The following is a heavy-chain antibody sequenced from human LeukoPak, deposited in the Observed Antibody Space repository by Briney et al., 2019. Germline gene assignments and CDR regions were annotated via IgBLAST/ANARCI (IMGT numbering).Heavy chain of an antibody. V-gene: IGHV3-13*01. CDR3: ASQIPHYYGSGSSFYFDY. D-gene: IGHD3-10*01. J-gene: IGHJ4*02. CDR1: GFTFSSYA. Sequence: PGGSLRLSCAASGFTFSSYAMYWVRQATGKGLEWVSAIGTAGDTYYPGSVKGRFTISRENAKNSLYLQMNSLRAGDTAVYYCASQIPHYYGSGSSFYFDYWGQGTLVTVSS. CDR2: IGTAGDT.